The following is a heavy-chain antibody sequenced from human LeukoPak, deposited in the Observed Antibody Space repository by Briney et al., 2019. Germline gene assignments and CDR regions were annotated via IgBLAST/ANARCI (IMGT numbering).Heavy chain of an antibody. CDR3: ARAFPSSGSYFDY. CDR2: IYGGGST. D-gene: IGHD1-26*01. CDR1: GFTVSSNY. J-gene: IGHJ4*02. V-gene: IGHV3-53*01. Sequence: GGSLRLSCAASGFTVSSNYMSWVRQAPGKGLEWVSVIYGGGSTYYADSVKGRFTISRDNSKNTLYLQMNSLRAEDTAVYYCARAFPSSGSYFDYWGQGTLVTVSS.